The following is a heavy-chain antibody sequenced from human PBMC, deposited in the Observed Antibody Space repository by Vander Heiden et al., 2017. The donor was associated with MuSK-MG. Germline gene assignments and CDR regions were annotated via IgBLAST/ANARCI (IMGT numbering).Heavy chain of an antibody. D-gene: IGHD3-3*01. CDR3: AGTDFWSGYYRDY. CDR1: GYSISSGYY. CDR2: IYHSGST. V-gene: IGHV4-38-2*02. J-gene: IGHJ4*02. Sequence: QVQLQESGPGLVKPSETLSLTCTVSGYSISSGYYWGWIRQPPGKGLEWIGSIYHSGSTYYTPSLKSRVTISVDTSKNQFSLKLSSVTAADTAVYYCAGTDFWSGYYRDYWGQGTLVTVSS.